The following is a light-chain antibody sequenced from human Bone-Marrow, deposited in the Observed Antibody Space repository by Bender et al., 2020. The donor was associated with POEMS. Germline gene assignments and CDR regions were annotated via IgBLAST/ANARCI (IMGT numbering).Light chain of an antibody. CDR2: EVS. J-gene: IGLJ2*01. CDR3: NSYSPNHYVVV. Sequence: QSALTQPASVSGSPGQSITISCTGTKSDVGGYQYVSWYQQHPGKAPQLILYEVSYRPSGVSDRFSGSKSGNTASLTISGLQAEDEADYYCNSYSPNHYVVVFGGGTKLTV. V-gene: IGLV2-14*01. CDR1: KSDVGGYQY.